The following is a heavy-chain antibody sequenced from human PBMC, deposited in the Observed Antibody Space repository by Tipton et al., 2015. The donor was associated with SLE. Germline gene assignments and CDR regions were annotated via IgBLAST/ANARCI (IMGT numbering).Heavy chain of an antibody. CDR2: IYYSGST. D-gene: IGHD3-10*01. CDR3: ARGGSWFDS. Sequence: GSLRLSCTVSGGSISVHYWTWIRQPPGKGLEWIGYIYYSGSTNYNPSLKSRVTISVDRSKNQFSLKLTSVTAADTAVYYCARGGSWFDSWGQGTLVTVSS. V-gene: IGHV4-59*11. J-gene: IGHJ5*01. CDR1: GGSISVHY.